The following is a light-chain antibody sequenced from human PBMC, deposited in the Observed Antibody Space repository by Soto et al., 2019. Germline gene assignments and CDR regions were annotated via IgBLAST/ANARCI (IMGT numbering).Light chain of an antibody. CDR2: DAS. CDR1: QSVDNNY. Sequence: EIVLTQSPGTLSLSPGERATLSCRASQSVDNNYLAWFQQKPGQAPRLLIYDASSRATGIPDRFSGSGSGTDFTLTISRLEPEDFAVYYCQQRSNWPLTFGGGTKVEIK. V-gene: IGKV3D-20*02. CDR3: QQRSNWPLT. J-gene: IGKJ4*01.